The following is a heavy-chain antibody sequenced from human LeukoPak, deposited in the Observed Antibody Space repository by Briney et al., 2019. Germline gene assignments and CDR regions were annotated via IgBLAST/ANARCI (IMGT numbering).Heavy chain of an antibody. CDR1: GFTVSSNY. Sequence: PGRSLRLSCAASGFTVSSNYMNWVRQAPGKGLEWVSIIYSGGSTYYADSVKGRFTISRDNSKNTLYLQMNSLRAEDTAVYYCARDTAEWLRQRTTSKTDYWGQGTLVTVSS. V-gene: IGHV3-53*01. J-gene: IGHJ4*02. CDR3: ARDTAEWLRQRTTSKTDY. D-gene: IGHD3-3*01. CDR2: IYSGGST.